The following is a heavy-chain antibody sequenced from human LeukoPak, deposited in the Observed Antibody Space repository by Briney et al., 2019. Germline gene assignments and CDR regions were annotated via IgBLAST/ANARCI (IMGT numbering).Heavy chain of an antibody. Sequence: GGSLRLSCVASGFTLRNHAMSWVRQAPGKGLEWVSGISWNSGSIDYADSVKGRFTISRDNAKNSLYLQMNSLRAEDTALYYCAHGGSGNFDYWGQGTLVTVSS. CDR2: ISWNSGSI. D-gene: IGHD3-10*01. V-gene: IGHV3-9*01. J-gene: IGHJ4*02. CDR3: AHGGSGNFDY. CDR1: GFTLRNHA.